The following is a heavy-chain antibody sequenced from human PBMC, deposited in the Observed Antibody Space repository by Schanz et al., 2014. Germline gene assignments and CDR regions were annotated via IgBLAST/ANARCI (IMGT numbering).Heavy chain of an antibody. D-gene: IGHD2-15*01. CDR2: INSDGTTT. V-gene: IGHV3-74*02. J-gene: IGHJ6*02. CDR3: ARVELSVYYYAMDV. Sequence: EVQLVESGGGLVQPGGSLRLSCAASGFTFSTYWMHWVRQAPGKGLVWVSHINSDGTTTTYADSVKGRFTISRDNAKNSLYLQMNSLRAEDAAVYYCARVELSVYYYAMDVWGQGTTVTVSS. CDR1: GFTFSTYW.